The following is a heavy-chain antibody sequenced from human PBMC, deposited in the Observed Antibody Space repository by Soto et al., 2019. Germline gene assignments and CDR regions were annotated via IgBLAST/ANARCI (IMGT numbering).Heavy chain of an antibody. V-gene: IGHV1-8*01. J-gene: IGHJ3*02. CDR3: ARGRAYSDGYYHYAFDI. D-gene: IGHD2-21*01. Sequence: QVQLVQSGAEVKKPGASVKVSCKASGYTFISYDINWVRQATGQGREWMGWMNPNRGNTGFAQKFQGRVTRTRNTSVTTDYLELSSLKSEDTAVYYCARGRAYSDGYYHYAFDIWGQGTRVTVSS. CDR1: GYTFISYD. CDR2: MNPNRGNT.